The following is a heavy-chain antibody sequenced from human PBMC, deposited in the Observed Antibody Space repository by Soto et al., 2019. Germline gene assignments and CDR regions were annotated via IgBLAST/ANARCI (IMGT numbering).Heavy chain of an antibody. D-gene: IGHD5-18*01. CDR2: ISSSSSYI. J-gene: IGHJ4*02. V-gene: IGHV3-21*01. Sequence: EVQLVESGGGLVKPGGSLRLSCAASGFTFSSYSMNWVRQAPGKGLEWVSSISSSSSYIYYADSVRGRFTISRDNAKNSLYLQMNSLRAEDTAVYYCARDDSYGSPLDYWGQGTLVTVSS. CDR1: GFTFSSYS. CDR3: ARDDSYGSPLDY.